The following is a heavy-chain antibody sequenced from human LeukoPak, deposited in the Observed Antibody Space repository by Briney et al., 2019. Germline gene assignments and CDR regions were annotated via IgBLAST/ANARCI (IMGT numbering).Heavy chain of an antibody. CDR1: GFTFSMYW. Sequence: GGSLRLSCAASGFTFSMYWMYWVRHAPGKGLVWVSRINGDGSNTGYADSVRGRFTVSRDNARNTLYLQVNSLGGEDTALYYCARDRNSSPADWGQGTLVTVSS. V-gene: IGHV3-74*01. CDR3: ARDRNSSPAD. CDR2: INGDGSNT. J-gene: IGHJ4*02. D-gene: IGHD4-11*01.